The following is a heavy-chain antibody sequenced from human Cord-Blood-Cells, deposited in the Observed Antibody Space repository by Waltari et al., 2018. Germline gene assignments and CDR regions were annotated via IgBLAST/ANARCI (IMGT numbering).Heavy chain of an antibody. CDR3: AREAAAANDY. D-gene: IGHD6-13*01. CDR2: ISYDGSNK. V-gene: IGHV3-30-3*01. Sequence: QVQLVESGGGVVQPGRSLRLSCAAPGFPFSTSAMHWVRQAPGKGLEWVAVISYDGSNKYYADSVKGRFTISRDNSKNTLYLQMNSLRAEDTAVYYCAREAAAANDYWGQGTLVTVSS. J-gene: IGHJ4*02. CDR1: GFPFSTSA.